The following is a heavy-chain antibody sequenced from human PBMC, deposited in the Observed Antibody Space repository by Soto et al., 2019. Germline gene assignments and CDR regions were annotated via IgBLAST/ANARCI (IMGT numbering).Heavy chain of an antibody. CDR3: AKGSLYGDYFDY. D-gene: IGHD4-17*01. V-gene: IGHV3-23*01. Sequence: EVQLLESGGGLVQPGGSLRLSCAGSGFTFSSYAMSWVRQAPGEGLEWVSAISGSGGSTYYAASVKSRFTISRDNGKNTLYLQMNTLSAEDTAVYCRAKGSLYGDYFDYWGQGTPVTVSS. CDR1: GFTFSSYA. J-gene: IGHJ4*02. CDR2: ISGSGGST.